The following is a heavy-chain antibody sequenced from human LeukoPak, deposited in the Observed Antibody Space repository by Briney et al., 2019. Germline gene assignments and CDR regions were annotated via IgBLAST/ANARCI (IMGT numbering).Heavy chain of an antibody. J-gene: IGHJ4*02. CDR1: GYTFSSYG. CDR3: ARRSDY. Sequence: GRSLRLSCAASGYTFSSYGMHWVRQAPGKGLEWVAVIWYVGSNKYYADSVKGRFTISRDNSKNTLYLQMNSLRAEDTAVYYCARRSDYWGQGTLVTVSS. V-gene: IGHV3-33*01. CDR2: IWYVGSNK.